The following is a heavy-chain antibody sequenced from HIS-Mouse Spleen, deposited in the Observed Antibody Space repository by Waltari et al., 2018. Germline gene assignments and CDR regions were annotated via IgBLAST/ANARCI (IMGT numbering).Heavy chain of an antibody. CDR1: GFTFSSYG. V-gene: IGHV3-30*18. J-gene: IGHJ4*02. CDR3: AKAAIAAAGFYY. Sequence: QGQLVESGGGVVQPGRSLRLSCAASGFTFSSYGIHLVRQAPGKGLEGVAVVAYDGRNKSYADSVKGRFTISRDNSKNTLYLQMNRLRADDKAVYYCAKAAIAAAGFYYWGQGPLVTVSS. CDR2: VAYDGRNK. D-gene: IGHD6-13*01.